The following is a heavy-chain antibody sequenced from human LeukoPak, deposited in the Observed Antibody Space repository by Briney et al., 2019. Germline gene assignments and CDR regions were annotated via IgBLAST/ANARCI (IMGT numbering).Heavy chain of an antibody. CDR1: GFTFSSYG. CDR2: IWYDGSNK. Sequence: GGSLRLSCAASGFTFSSYGMHWVRQAPGKGLEWVAVIWYDGSNKYYADSVKGRFTISRDNSKNTLYLQMNSLRAEDTAVYYCVRRGPSTWSWGQGTLVTVSS. J-gene: IGHJ5*02. D-gene: IGHD2-15*01. CDR3: VRRGPSTWS. V-gene: IGHV3-33*01.